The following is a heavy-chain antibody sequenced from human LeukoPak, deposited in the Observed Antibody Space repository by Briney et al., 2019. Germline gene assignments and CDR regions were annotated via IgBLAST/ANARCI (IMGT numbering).Heavy chain of an antibody. CDR1: GYTFTSYY. J-gene: IGHJ3*02. CDR3: ATDGRATPKKFAFDI. Sequence: ASVKVSCKASGYTFTSYYMHWVRQAPGQGLEWMGIINPRGGSTSYAQKFQGRVTMTEDTSTDTAYMELSSLRSEDTAVYYCATDGRATPKKFAFDIWGQGTMVTVSS. V-gene: IGHV1-46*01. CDR2: INPRGGST.